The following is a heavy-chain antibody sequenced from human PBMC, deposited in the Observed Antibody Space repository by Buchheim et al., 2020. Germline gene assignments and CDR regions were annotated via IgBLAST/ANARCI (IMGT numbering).Heavy chain of an antibody. D-gene: IGHD7-27*01. CDR2: ISDRGRNT. CDR1: GFTFSDYA. V-gene: IGHV3-23*01. CDR3: ARVRRALNWGAFDV. J-gene: IGHJ3*01. Sequence: EVQLLESGGGLFQPGGSLRLSCSDSGFTFSDYAMTWVRQAPGKGMEWVASISDRGRNTYYADSLKGRFTISRDNSKNTLYLQINSLRAQDTALYLCARVRRALNWGAFDVWGQGT.